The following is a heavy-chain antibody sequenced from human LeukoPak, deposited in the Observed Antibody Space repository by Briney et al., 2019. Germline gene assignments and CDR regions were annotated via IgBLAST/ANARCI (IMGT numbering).Heavy chain of an antibody. CDR2: IYSDGST. Sequence: GVSLRLSCAASGFTVSNNYMTWVRQAPGKGLEWVSVIYSDGSTYYADSVKGRFTISRDISKSTLYLQMNSLRAEDTAVYYCARARGYSYGFGSWGQGTLVTVSS. CDR3: ARARGYSYGFGS. CDR1: GFTVSNNY. V-gene: IGHV3-66*01. J-gene: IGHJ4*02. D-gene: IGHD5-18*01.